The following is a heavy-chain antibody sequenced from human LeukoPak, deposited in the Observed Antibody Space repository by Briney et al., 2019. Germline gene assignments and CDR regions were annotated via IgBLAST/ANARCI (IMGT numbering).Heavy chain of an antibody. CDR3: ARGKGWTDY. Sequence: GGSLRLSCAVSGFTFSTYWMTWVRQAPGEGLKWVANIDQDGSEEYYVDSVKGRFTISRDNAKNSLYLQMNSLRAEDTAVYYCARGKGWTDYWGQGTLVTVSS. V-gene: IGHV3-7*05. CDR2: IDQDGSEE. D-gene: IGHD6-19*01. J-gene: IGHJ4*02. CDR1: GFTFSTYW.